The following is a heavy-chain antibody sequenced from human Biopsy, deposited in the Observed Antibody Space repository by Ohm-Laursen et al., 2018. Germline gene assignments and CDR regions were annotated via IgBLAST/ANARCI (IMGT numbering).Heavy chain of an antibody. Sequence: SLRLSCAASGFTFDDYAMHWVRQAPGKGLEWVSGISWHSGSIGYADSVKGRFTISRDNAKKLLYLQMNSLRAEDTALYYCAKDVRVKVQLDGMDVWGQGTTVTVSS. CDR1: GFTFDDYA. D-gene: IGHD1-1*01. CDR2: ISWHSGSI. V-gene: IGHV3-9*01. J-gene: IGHJ6*02. CDR3: AKDVRVKVQLDGMDV.